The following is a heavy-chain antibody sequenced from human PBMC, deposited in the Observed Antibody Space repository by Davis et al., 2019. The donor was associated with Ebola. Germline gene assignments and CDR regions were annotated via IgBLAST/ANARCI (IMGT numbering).Heavy chain of an antibody. CDR2: ISSSSSYI. CDR1: GFTFSSYS. D-gene: IGHD3-3*01. Sequence: PGGSLRLSCAASGFTFSSYSMNWVRQAPGKGLEWVSSISSSSSYIYYADSVKGRFTISRDNAKNSLYLQMNSLRAEDTAVYYCARDGYDFWSGYYGIYYYYGMDVWGQGTTVTVSS. J-gene: IGHJ6*02. CDR3: ARDGYDFWSGYYGIYYYYGMDV. V-gene: IGHV3-21*01.